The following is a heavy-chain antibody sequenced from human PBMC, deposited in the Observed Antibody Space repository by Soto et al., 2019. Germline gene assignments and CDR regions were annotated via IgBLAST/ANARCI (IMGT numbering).Heavy chain of an antibody. J-gene: IGHJ4*02. CDR2: IYYSGST. CDR1: GGAISSYY. Sequence: PSETLSLTCTVSGGAISSYYWSWILQPPGKGLAWIGYIYYSGSTNYNPSLKKRVTVPVDTSKNQFALKLSSVSAAYTALYYCARDPAPTRGSYYYFDYWGQATLETVCS. CDR3: ARDPAPTRGSYYYFDY. D-gene: IGHD1-26*01. V-gene: IGHV4-59*01.